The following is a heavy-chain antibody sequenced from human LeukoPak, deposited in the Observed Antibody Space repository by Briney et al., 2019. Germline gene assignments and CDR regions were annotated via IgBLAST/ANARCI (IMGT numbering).Heavy chain of an antibody. CDR2: ISAYNGNT. CDR1: GYTFTSYG. D-gene: IGHD1-26*01. CDR3: ARSPVVGATPHYYYYMDV. Sequence: ASVKVSCKASGYTFTSYGISWLRQAPGQGLEWMGWISAYNGNTNYAQKLQGRVTMTTDTSTSTAYMELRSLRSDDTAVYYCARSPVVGATPHYYYYMDVWGKGTTVTVSS. J-gene: IGHJ6*03. V-gene: IGHV1-18*01.